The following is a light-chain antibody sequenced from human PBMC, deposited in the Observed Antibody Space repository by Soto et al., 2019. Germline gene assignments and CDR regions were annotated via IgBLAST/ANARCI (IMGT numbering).Light chain of an antibody. CDR1: QSVSRSY. CDR3: QQYGASPRT. CDR2: DAF. V-gene: IGKV3-20*01. J-gene: IGKJ1*01. Sequence: EIVLTQSPGTLSLSPGERATLSCRASQSVSRSYLAWYQQRPGQAPRLLIYDAFNRATGISDRFSGRGSGTDFTLTISRLEPEDFAVYYCQQYGASPRTFGQGTKVEFK.